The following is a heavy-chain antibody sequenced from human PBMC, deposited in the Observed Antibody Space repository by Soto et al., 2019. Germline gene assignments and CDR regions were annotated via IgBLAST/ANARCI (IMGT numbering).Heavy chain of an antibody. CDR2: IHSAGST. CDR1: GFSVSTSY. V-gene: IGHV3-53*01. D-gene: IGHD4-4*01. Sequence: GGSLRLSCAASGFSVSTSYMSWVRQAPGKGPEWVSSIHSAGSTHYADSVRGRFTISRDNAKNTLYLQMNSLGTEDTAVYYCARDPHSPERFDSWGQGTLVTVSS. J-gene: IGHJ4*02. CDR3: ARDPHSPERFDS.